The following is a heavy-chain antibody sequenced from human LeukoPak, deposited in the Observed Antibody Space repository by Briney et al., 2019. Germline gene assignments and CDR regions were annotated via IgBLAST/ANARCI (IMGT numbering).Heavy chain of an antibody. J-gene: IGHJ6*02. CDR2: IYYSGST. V-gene: IGHV4-31*03. Sequence: SETLSLTCTVSGGSISSGGDYWSWIRQHPGKGLEWIGYIYYSGSTYYNPSLKSRVTISVDTSKNQFSLKLSSVTAADTAVYYCASLSRGLRYYYGMDVWGQGTTVTVSS. D-gene: IGHD3-10*01. CDR1: GGSISSGGDY. CDR3: ASLSRGLRYYYGMDV.